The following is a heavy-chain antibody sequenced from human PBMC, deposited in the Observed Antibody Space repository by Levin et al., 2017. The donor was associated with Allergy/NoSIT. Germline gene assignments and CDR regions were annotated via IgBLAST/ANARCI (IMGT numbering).Heavy chain of an antibody. D-gene: IGHD2-2*01. V-gene: IGHV3-74*03. CDR2: INIDGTSI. CDR1: GFTFSSYW. J-gene: IGHJ3*02. Sequence: AGGSLRLSCAASGFTFSSYWMHWVRQAPGKGLVWVSRINIDGTSITYADSVKGRFTISRDNAKNTLFLQMNSLRVEDTAVYYCAREPTSAFAMWGQGTMVSVSS. CDR3: AREPTSAFAM.